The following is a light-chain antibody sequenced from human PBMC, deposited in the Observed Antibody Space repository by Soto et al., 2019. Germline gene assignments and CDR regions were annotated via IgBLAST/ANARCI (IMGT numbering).Light chain of an antibody. CDR1: QSISSY. CDR2: AAS. Sequence: DIQMTQSPSSLSASVGDRVTITCRASQSISSYLNWYQQKPGKAPKLLIYAASSLQSGVPSRFSGSGSGTDFTLTISNLQPEDVATYYCQQSYSTPFTFGPGTKVYSK. CDR3: QQSYSTPFT. J-gene: IGKJ3*01. V-gene: IGKV1-39*01.